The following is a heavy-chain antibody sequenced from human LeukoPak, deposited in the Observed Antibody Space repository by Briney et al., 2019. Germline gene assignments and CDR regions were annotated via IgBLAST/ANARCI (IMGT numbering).Heavy chain of an antibody. CDR3: ARTPPMRGDY. Sequence: PGGSLRLSCAASGFTFSSYWMHWVRQAPGKGLVWVSRISSDGSSTSYADSVKGRFTISRDNAKNTLYLQMNSLRAEDTAVYYCARTPPMRGDYWGQGTLVTVSS. CDR1: GFTFSSYW. V-gene: IGHV3-74*01. CDR2: ISSDGSST. D-gene: IGHD3-22*01. J-gene: IGHJ4*02.